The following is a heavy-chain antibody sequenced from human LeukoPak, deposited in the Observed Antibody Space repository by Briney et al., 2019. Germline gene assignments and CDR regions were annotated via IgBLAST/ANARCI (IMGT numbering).Heavy chain of an antibody. V-gene: IGHV3-7*01. J-gene: IGHJ4*02. Sequence: GGSLRLSCEASGFTFSSYWMSWVRQAPGKGLEWVANIKQDGSEKYYVDSVKGRFTISRDNAKDSLYLQINSLRAEDTAVYYCARDTWGGTSCYDYWGQGTLVTVSS. CDR2: IKQDGSEK. D-gene: IGHD2-2*01. CDR3: ARDTWGGTSCYDY. CDR1: GFTFSSYW.